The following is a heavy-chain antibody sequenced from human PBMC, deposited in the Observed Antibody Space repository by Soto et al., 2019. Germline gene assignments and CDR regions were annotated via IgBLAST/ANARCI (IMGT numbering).Heavy chain of an antibody. CDR1: GFTFSSYA. CDR2: ISGSGGST. CDR3: AKAGGWGYDAFYI. V-gene: IGHV3-23*01. J-gene: IGHJ3*02. D-gene: IGHD2-21*01. Sequence: EVQLLESGGGLVQPGGSLRLSCAASGFTFSSYAMSWVRQAPGKGLEWISAISGSGGSTYYAHSVKGRFTISRDNSKNTMYLQVSSLRGEETAVYYCAKAGGWGYDAFYIWGQGTIGPVSS.